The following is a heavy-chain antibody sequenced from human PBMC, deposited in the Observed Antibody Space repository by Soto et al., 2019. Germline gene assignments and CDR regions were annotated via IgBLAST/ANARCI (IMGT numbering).Heavy chain of an antibody. D-gene: IGHD1-26*01. J-gene: IGHJ2*01. CDR3: ASAWEGRLGEGYFDL. CDR2: IIPILGIA. V-gene: IGHV1-69*02. CDR1: GGTFSSYT. Sequence: QVQLVQSGAEVKKPGSSVKVSCKASGGTFSSYTISWVRQAPGQGLEWMGRIIPILGIANYAQKFQGRVTITADQSTSTAYMELSSLRSEDTAVYYCASAWEGRLGEGYFDLWGRGTLVTVSS.